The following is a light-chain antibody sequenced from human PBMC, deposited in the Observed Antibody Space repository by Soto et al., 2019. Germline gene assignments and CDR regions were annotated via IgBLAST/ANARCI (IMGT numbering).Light chain of an antibody. CDR1: SSDIGGYNY. J-gene: IGLJ1*01. CDR2: DVS. CDR3: CSYAGSSTYV. V-gene: IGLV2-23*02. Sequence: QSVLTQPASVSGSPGQPITISCTGTSSDIGGYNYVSWYQQHPGKAPKLIIYDVSERPSGVSNRFSGSKSGNTASLTISGLQAEDEADYYCCSYAGSSTYVFGTGTKVTVL.